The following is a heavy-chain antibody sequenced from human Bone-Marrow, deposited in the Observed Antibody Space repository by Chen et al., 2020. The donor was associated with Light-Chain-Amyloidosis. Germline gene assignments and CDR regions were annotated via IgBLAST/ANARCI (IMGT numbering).Heavy chain of an antibody. CDR1: GFIFRNYE. Sequence: EVQLVESGGGLVQPGGSLRLSGVGSGFIFRNYEMNWVRQAPGKGLEWISYISISGITIDDADSLKGRCTISRDNAQNSLFIQVNGLRDDDTAVYFCARGLFGDHPMTHRAFDVWGQGTTVTVAS. V-gene: IGHV3-48*03. CDR3: ARGLFGDHPMTHRAFDV. CDR2: ISISGITI. J-gene: IGHJ3*01. D-gene: IGHD4-17*01.